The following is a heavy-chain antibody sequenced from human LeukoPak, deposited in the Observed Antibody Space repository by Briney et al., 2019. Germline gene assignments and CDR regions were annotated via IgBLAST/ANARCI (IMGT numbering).Heavy chain of an antibody. CDR3: AKAPPIYDILTGYPAGG. J-gene: IGHJ4*02. V-gene: IGHV3-30*02. CDR1: GFTFSSYG. D-gene: IGHD3-9*01. Sequence: PGGSLRLSCAAPGFTFSSYGMHWVRQAPGKGLEWVAFIRYDGSNKYYADSVKGRFTISRDNSKNTLYLQMNSLRAEDTAVYYCAKAPPIYDILTGYPAGGWGQGTLVTVSS. CDR2: IRYDGSNK.